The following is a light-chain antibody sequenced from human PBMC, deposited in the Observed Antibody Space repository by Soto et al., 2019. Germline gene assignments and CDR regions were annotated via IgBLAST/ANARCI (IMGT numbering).Light chain of an antibody. CDR1: QSISRY. CDR2: KAS. CDR3: QQYNHYPYT. V-gene: IGKV1-5*03. J-gene: IGKJ2*01. Sequence: DIQMTQSPSTLSASVGDRVTITCRASQSISRYLDWYQQKPGKAPESLIYKASSLESGVPSRFSGSGSGTEFTLTISSLQTDDSATYYCQQYNHYPYTFGQGTKLEIK.